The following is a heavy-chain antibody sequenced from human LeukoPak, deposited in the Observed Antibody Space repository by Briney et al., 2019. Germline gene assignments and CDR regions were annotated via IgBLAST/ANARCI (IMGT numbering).Heavy chain of an antibody. CDR2: INKDGTEK. CDR1: EFTSSAFW. V-gene: IGHV3-7*01. J-gene: IGHJ6*04. CDR3: AIFAGAVPGNLLL. Sequence: GGSLRLSCAASEFTSSAFWMTWVRRPPGKGLEWVANINKDGTEKEYVDSVKGRFSIFRDNDKNSVFLQMNSLRAEDTAVYYCAIFAGAVPGNLLLWGKGTTVIVSA. D-gene: IGHD2-8*02.